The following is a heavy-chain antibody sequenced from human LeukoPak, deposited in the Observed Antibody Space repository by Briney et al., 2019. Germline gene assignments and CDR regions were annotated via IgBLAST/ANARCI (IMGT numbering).Heavy chain of an antibody. J-gene: IGHJ3*02. CDR3: AKVRIDSSSWYDAFDI. Sequence: GGSLRLSCAASGFTFDDYGMSWVRQAPGKGLEWVSGINWNGGSTGYADSVKGRFTISRDNAKNSLYLQMNSLRAEDTAVYYCAKVRIDSSSWYDAFDIWXXXTMVTVSS. CDR1: GFTFDDYG. V-gene: IGHV3-20*04. CDR2: INWNGGST. D-gene: IGHD6-13*01.